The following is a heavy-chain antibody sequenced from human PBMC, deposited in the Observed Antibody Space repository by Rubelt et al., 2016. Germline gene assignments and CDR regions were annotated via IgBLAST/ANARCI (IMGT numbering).Heavy chain of an antibody. CDR2: ISSSSDTL. CDR1: GFDFNNYN. J-gene: IGHJ4*02. Sequence: EVQLVESGGGLVKPGGSLRLSCAASGFDFNNYNMNWVRQAPGRGLDWVSFISSSSDTLYYSGSVKGRFTISRDNAKNSLYLQMSSLRAEDTAVYYCARGRGSTYGYEDYWGQGTLVTVSS. D-gene: IGHD5-18*01. CDR3: ARGRGSTYGYEDY. V-gene: IGHV3-21*05.